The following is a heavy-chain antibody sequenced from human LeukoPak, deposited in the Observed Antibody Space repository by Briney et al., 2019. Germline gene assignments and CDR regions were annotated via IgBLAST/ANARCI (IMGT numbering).Heavy chain of an antibody. D-gene: IGHD6-13*01. V-gene: IGHV1-8*01. Sequence: ASVKVSCKASGYTFTSYDINWVRQATGQGLEWMGWMNPNNGKTGYAQKFQGRVTMTRNTSTSTAYMELSSLRSEDTAVYYCARGGAAAGWDILFDYWGQGTLVTVSS. CDR2: MNPNNGKT. CDR3: ARGGAAAGWDILFDY. CDR1: GYTFTSYD. J-gene: IGHJ4*02.